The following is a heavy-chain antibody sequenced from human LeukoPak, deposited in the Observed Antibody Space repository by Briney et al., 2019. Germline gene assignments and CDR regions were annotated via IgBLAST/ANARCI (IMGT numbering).Heavy chain of an antibody. CDR1: GFTFSIYD. V-gene: IGHV3-23*01. Sequence: GGSLRLSCAASGFTFSIYDMSWVRQAPGKGLEWVSSISDSGGSTYYADSVKGRFTISRDNSKNTLYLQMTNLSAADTAVYYCAKDLSRAVAADWFDPWDQGSLVTVSS. D-gene: IGHD6-19*01. CDR3: AKDLSRAVAADWFDP. CDR2: ISDSGGST. J-gene: IGHJ5*02.